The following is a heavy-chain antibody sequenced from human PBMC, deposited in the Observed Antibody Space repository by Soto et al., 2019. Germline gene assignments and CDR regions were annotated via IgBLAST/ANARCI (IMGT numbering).Heavy chain of an antibody. Sequence: PSQTLSLTCAISGDSVSSNSAAWNWIRQSPSRGLEWLGRTYNRSKWNNDYAVSVKSRITINPDTSKNKFSLQLNSVTPEDTAVYYFARAYCSGGSCWAWSNWFDPWGQGTLVTVSS. D-gene: IGHD2-15*01. CDR1: GDSVSSNSAA. J-gene: IGHJ5*02. CDR2: TYNRSKWNN. CDR3: ARAYCSGGSCWAWSNWFDP. V-gene: IGHV6-1*01.